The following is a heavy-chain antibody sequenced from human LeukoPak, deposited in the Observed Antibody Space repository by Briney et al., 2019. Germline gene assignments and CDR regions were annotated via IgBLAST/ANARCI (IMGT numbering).Heavy chain of an antibody. J-gene: IGHJ3*02. CDR2: IYTSGST. D-gene: IGHD3-22*01. V-gene: IGHV4-4*07. Sequence: SETLSLTCTVSGGSISTYYWSWIRQPAGKGLEWIGRIYTSGSTNYNPSLKSRVTMSVDTSKNQFSLKLSSVTAADTAVYYCARAMIVVPGANDAFDIWGQGTMVTVSS. CDR1: GGSISTYY. CDR3: ARAMIVVPGANDAFDI.